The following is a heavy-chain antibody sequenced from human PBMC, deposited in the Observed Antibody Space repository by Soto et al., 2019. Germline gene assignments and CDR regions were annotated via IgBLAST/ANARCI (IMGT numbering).Heavy chain of an antibody. J-gene: IGHJ4*02. CDR1: GDSITSGDNY. CDR3: ARTYWSCWGRRRFDS. D-gene: IGHD3-3*01. Sequence: QVQLQESGPGLVKPSQTLSLTCAVSGDSITSGDNYWSWIRQPPGKGLVWIGYIYHSGHTYYNPYLKSRLTISVDTSKIHFSLKLSSVTAADTAVYFCARTYWSCWGRRRFDSWGQGALVTGSS. CDR2: IYHSGHT. V-gene: IGHV4-30-4*01.